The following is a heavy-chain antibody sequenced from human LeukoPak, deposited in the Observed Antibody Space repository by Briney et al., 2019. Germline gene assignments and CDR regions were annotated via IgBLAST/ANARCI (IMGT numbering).Heavy chain of an antibody. J-gene: IGHJ4*02. V-gene: IGHV3-9*01. CDR2: ISWNSGSI. CDR1: GFTFDDYA. Sequence: PGRSLRLSCAASGFTFDDYAMHWVRQAPGKGLEWVSGISWNSGSIGYADSVKGRFTISRDNAKNSLYLQMNSLRAEDTALYYCAKGDSSGETDYWGQGTLVTVSS. CDR3: AKGDSSGETDY. D-gene: IGHD3-22*01.